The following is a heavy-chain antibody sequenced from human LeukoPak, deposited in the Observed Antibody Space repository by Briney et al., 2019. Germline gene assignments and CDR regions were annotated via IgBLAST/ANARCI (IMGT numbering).Heavy chain of an antibody. CDR1: GGSISSSSYY. Sequence: SETLSLTCSVSGGSISSSSYYWSWIRQPAGKGLEWIGRIYTSGSTNYNPSLKSRVTISVDTSKNQFSLKLSSVTAADTAVYYCARDVGYPLSWFDPWGQGTLVTVSS. V-gene: IGHV4-61*02. CDR2: IYTSGST. J-gene: IGHJ5*02. D-gene: IGHD2-15*01. CDR3: ARDVGYPLSWFDP.